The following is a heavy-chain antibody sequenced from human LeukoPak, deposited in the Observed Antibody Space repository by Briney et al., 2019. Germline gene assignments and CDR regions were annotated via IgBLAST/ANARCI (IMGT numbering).Heavy chain of an antibody. CDR3: ARDTVNWFDP. CDR1: GGSFSGYY. D-gene: IGHD4-17*01. J-gene: IGHJ5*02. V-gene: IGHV4-34*01. CDR2: INHSGST. Sequence: PSETLSLTCAVYGGSFSGYYWSWIRQPPGKGLEWIGEINHSGSTNYNPSLKRRVTTSVDTSKNQFSLKLSSVTAADTAVYYCARDTVNWFDPWGQGTLVTVSS.